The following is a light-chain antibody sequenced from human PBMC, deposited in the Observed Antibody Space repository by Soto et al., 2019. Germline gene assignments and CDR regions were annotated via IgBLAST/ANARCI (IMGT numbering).Light chain of an antibody. CDR3: QSYDSSNWV. Sequence: NFMLTQPHSVSESAGKTVTISCTRSSGSIASNYVQWYHQRPGSAPTIVMYEDNQRPSGVPDRFSGSIDRSSNSASLTISGLKTEDEGDFYCQSYDSSNWVFGGGTKLTVL. CDR2: EDN. J-gene: IGLJ3*02. V-gene: IGLV6-57*04. CDR1: SGSIASNY.